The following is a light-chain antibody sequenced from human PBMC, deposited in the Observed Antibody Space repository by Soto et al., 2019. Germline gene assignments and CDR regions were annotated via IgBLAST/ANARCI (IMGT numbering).Light chain of an antibody. CDR2: GAS. CDR3: QQYNNWPTYS. Sequence: EIVMTQSPATLSVSPGERATLSCRASQSVSSNLAWYRQKPGQAPRLLIYGASTRATGIQARFSGSGFGTESTLTISRLQSEDFAVYFRQQYNNWPTYSFGPGTKVDIK. J-gene: IGKJ3*01. CDR1: QSVSSN. V-gene: IGKV3D-15*01.